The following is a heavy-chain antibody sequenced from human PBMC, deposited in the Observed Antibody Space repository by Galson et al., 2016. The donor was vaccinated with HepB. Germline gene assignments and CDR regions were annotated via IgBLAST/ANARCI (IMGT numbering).Heavy chain of an antibody. CDR2: IRSKANKYAT. D-gene: IGHD3-3*01. CDR3: TSLTIFGVVTNY. Sequence: SLRLSCAASGFTFSGSAMHWVRQASGKGLEWVGRIRSKANKYATAYAASVKGRFTISRDDSKNTAYLQMNSLKTEDTAVYYCTSLTIFGVVTNYWGQGTLVTVSS. V-gene: IGHV3-73*01. CDR1: GFTFSGSA. J-gene: IGHJ4*02.